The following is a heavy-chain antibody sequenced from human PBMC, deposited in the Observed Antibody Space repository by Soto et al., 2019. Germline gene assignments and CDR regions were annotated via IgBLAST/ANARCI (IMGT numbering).Heavy chain of an antibody. CDR1: GDTFNFYS. J-gene: IGHJ4*02. V-gene: IGHV1-69*02. CDR3: ASSYGSGSRAFDY. CDR2: VNPIVSMS. D-gene: IGHD3-10*01. Sequence: QVQLVQSGAEVKRPGSSVKVSCKASGDTFNFYSINWVRQAPGLGLEGMGRVNPIVSMSNYAQKFQGRVTMSAYKATSTAYMELSSLRSEDTAIYYCASSYGSGSRAFDYWGQGALVTVSS.